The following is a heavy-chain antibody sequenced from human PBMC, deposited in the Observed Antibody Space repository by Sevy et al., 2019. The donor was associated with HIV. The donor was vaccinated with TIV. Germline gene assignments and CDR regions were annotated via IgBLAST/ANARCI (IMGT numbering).Heavy chain of an antibody. CDR1: GFSFGSYP. CDR3: ARPYGSGSWEAFDI. D-gene: IGHD3-10*01. CDR2: ISGSSNYI. J-gene: IGHJ3*02. V-gene: IGHV3-21*01. Sequence: GGSLRLSCAASGFSFGSYPMNWVRQAPGKGLEWVSSISGSSNYIYYADSLRGRFTISRDNAKNSLYLQMNSLRAEDTAVYYCARPYGSGSWEAFDIWGQGTMVTVSS.